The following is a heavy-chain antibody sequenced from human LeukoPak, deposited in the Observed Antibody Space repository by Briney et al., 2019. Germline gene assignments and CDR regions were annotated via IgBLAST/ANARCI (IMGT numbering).Heavy chain of an antibody. CDR1: GFTVSSNY. D-gene: IGHD5-18*01. V-gene: IGHV3-53*01. CDR3: ATGSLKRGYSYGPHFDY. Sequence: PGGSLRLSCAASGFTVSSNYMSWVRQAPGKWLEWVSVIYSGGSTYYADSVEGRFTISRDNSKNTLYLQMNSLRAEDTAVYYCATGSLKRGYSYGPHFDYWGQGTLVTVSS. CDR2: IYSGGST. J-gene: IGHJ4*02.